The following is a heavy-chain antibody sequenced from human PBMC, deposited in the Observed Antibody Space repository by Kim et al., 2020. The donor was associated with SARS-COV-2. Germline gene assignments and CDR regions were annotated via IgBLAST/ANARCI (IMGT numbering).Heavy chain of an antibody. J-gene: IGHJ4*02. CDR1: GGTFSSYA. CDR2: IIPIFGTA. D-gene: IGHD3-22*01. Sequence: SVKVSCKASGGTFSSYAISWVRQAPGQGLEWMGGIIPIFGTANYAQKFQGRVTITADESTSTAYMELSSLRSEDTAVYYCARVGHYYDSSGYYLGWEYYFDYWGQGTLVTVSS. V-gene: IGHV1-69*13. CDR3: ARVGHYYDSSGYYLGWEYYFDY.